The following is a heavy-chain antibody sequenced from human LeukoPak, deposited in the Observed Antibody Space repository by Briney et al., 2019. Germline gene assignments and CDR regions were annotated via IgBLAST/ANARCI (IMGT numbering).Heavy chain of an antibody. CDR2: IDWDDDK. D-gene: IGHD3-22*01. CDR1: GFSLSTRGMC. Sequence: ESGPALVKPTQTLTLTCTFSGFSLSTRGMCVSWIRQPPGKALEWLSRIDWDDDKYYSTSLKTRLTISKDTSKNQVVLTMTNMDPVDTATYYCARGLLSSGYSENDYWGQGTLVTVSS. CDR3: ARGLLSSGYSENDY. J-gene: IGHJ4*02. V-gene: IGHV2-70*11.